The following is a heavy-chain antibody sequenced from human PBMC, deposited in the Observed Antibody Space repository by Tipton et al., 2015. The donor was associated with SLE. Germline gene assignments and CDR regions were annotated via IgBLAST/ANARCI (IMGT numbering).Heavy chain of an antibody. CDR3: ARRGRYSSGWYYFDY. J-gene: IGHJ4*02. CDR2: IYYSGST. CDR1: GGSISSSSYY. V-gene: IGHV4-39*01. Sequence: TLSLTCTVSGGSISSSSYYWGWIRQPPGKGLEWIGSIYYSGSTYYNPSLKSRVTISVDTSKNQFSLKLSSVAAADTAVYYCARRGRYSSGWYYFDYWGQGTLVTVSS. D-gene: IGHD6-19*01.